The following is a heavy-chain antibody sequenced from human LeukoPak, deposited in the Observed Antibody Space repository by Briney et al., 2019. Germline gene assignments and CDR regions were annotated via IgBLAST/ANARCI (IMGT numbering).Heavy chain of an antibody. CDR2: MNPNSGNT. Sequence: GAPVKVSCKASGYTFTSYDINWVRQATGQGLEWMGWMNPNSGNTGYAQKFQGRVTITRNTSISTAYMELSSLRSEDTAVYYCARGVGSTRFWSHYYYYYMDVWGKGTTVTVSS. V-gene: IGHV1-8*03. CDR3: ARGVGSTRFWSHYYYYYMDV. CDR1: GYTFTSYD. J-gene: IGHJ6*03. D-gene: IGHD3-3*01.